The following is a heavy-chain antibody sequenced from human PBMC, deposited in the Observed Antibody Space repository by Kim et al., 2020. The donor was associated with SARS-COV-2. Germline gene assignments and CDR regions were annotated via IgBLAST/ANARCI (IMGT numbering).Heavy chain of an antibody. V-gene: IGHV1-2*06. D-gene: IGHD1-7*01. CDR2: INPNSGGT. Sequence: ASVKVSCKASGYTFTGYYMHWVRQAPGQGLEWMGRINPNSGGTNYAQKFQGRVTMTRDTSISTAYMELSRLRSDDTAVYYCARVRGNWNSVDYWGQGTLVTVSS. J-gene: IGHJ4*02. CDR1: GYTFTGYY. CDR3: ARVRGNWNSVDY.